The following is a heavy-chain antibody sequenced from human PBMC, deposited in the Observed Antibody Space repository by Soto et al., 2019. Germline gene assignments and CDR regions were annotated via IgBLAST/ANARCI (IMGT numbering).Heavy chain of an antibody. V-gene: IGHV4-30-2*06. CDR2: IFHSGST. J-gene: IGHJ5*02. Sequence: LSLTCTVSGGSFRDDGYSWNWIRQSPGKGLEWVGCIFHSGSTLYSPSLKSRVSMSLDVSKNQFSLALTSVTAADTAVYYCATSSSGWPDWFDPWSPGSLVTVSS. D-gene: IGHD6-19*01. CDR1: GGSFRDDGYS. CDR3: ATSSSGWPDWFDP.